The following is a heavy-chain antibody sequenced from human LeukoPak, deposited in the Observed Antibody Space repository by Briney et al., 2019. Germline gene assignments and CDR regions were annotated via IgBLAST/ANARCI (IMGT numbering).Heavy chain of an antibody. D-gene: IGHD4-23*01. J-gene: IGHJ3*01. CDR1: GFTFTSSA. Sequence: SVKVSCKASGFTFTSSAVQWVRQARGQRLEWIGWIVVGSGNTNYAQKFQERVTITRDMSTSTVYMELSSLRSEDTAVYYCAAEGRPTVVTFRKGAVDLWGQGIMVTVSS. CDR2: IVVGSGNT. V-gene: IGHV1-58*01. CDR3: AAEGRPTVVTFRKGAVDL.